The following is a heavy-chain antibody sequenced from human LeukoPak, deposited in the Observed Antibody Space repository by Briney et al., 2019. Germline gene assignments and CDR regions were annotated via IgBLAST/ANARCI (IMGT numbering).Heavy chain of an antibody. CDR1: GFTFTSYT. J-gene: IGHJ3*02. Sequence: GGSLRLSCVASGFTFTSYTMNWVRQAPGKGLEWVSYISGSGSAKYYADSVKGRFTISRDNAKNSLSLQMNSLRAEDTTVYYCAKGAWYSSSQEDAFDIWGQGTMVTVSS. V-gene: IGHV3-48*04. D-gene: IGHD6-13*01. CDR2: ISGSGSAK. CDR3: AKGAWYSSSQEDAFDI.